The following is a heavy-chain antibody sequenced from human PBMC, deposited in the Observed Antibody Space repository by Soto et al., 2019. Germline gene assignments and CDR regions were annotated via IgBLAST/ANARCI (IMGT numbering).Heavy chain of an antibody. D-gene: IGHD1-26*01. V-gene: IGHV1-18*01. CDR2: ISAYNGNT. J-gene: IGHJ5*02. CDR1: GYTFTNYG. Sequence: QVQLVQSGAEVKKPGASVKVSCKASGYTFTNYGISWVRQAPGQGLEWMGWISAYNGNTNYAQKLQGRVTMTTDTSTNTTYMDLRSLRYDDTAVYFCARTVGGTIRWFDPWGQGTLVTVSS. CDR3: ARTVGGTIRWFDP.